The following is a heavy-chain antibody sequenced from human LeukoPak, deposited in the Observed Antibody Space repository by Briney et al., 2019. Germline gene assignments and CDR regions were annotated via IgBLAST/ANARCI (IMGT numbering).Heavy chain of an antibody. Sequence: GGSLRLSCAASGFTFSSYWMNWVRQAPGKGLEWVANIKQDGSEKYYVDSVKGRFTVSRDNAKNSLYLQMSSLRAEDTAVYYCAKSSTYYDYVWGSYRPNWFDPWGQGTLVTVSS. V-gene: IGHV3-7*01. J-gene: IGHJ5*02. CDR3: AKSSTYYDYVWGSYRPNWFDP. D-gene: IGHD3-16*02. CDR2: IKQDGSEK. CDR1: GFTFSSYW.